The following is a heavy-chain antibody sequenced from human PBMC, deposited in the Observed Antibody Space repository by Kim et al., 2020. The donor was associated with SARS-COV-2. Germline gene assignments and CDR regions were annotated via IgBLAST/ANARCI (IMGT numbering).Heavy chain of an antibody. CDR1: GFTFSNAW. CDR2: IKSKTDGGTT. V-gene: IGHV3-15*01. Sequence: GGSLRLSCAASGFTFSNAWMSWVRQAPGKGLEWVGRIKSKTDGGTTDYAEPVKGRFTISRDDSKNTLYLQMNSLKTEDTAGYYCTSGLWFGEPSQSDYWGQGPLVTVPS. CDR3: TSGLWFGEPSQSDY. D-gene: IGHD3-10*01. J-gene: IGHJ4*02.